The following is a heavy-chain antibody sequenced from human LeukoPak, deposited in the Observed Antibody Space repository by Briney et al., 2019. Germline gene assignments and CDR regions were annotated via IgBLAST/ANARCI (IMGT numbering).Heavy chain of an antibody. Sequence: PGGYLRLSCAASGFTFSTYGMQWVRQAPGKGLEWLTDIWYDGSNKYYTDSVKGRFTISRDNSKNTLYLQMSSLRAEDTAVYYCARDSNSYGSGATIDYWGQGTLVTVSS. CDR3: ARDSNSYGSGATIDY. V-gene: IGHV3-33*01. J-gene: IGHJ4*02. D-gene: IGHD3-10*01. CDR1: GFTFSTYG. CDR2: IWYDGSNK.